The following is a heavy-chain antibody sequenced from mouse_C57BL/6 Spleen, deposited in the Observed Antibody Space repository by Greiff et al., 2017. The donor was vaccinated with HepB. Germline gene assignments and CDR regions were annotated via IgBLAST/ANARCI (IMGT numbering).Heavy chain of an antibody. D-gene: IGHD2-3*01. V-gene: IGHV1-62-2*01. CDR2: FYPGSGSI. Sequence: QVQLQQSGAELVKPGASVKLSCKASGYTFTEYTIHWVKQRSGQGLEWIGWFYPGSGSIKYNEKFKDKATLTADKSSSTAYMELSRLTSEDSAVYVCARHEDRGDGYFYAMDYWGQGTTVTVSS. CDR3: ARHEDRGDGYFYAMDY. CDR1: GYTFTEYT. J-gene: IGHJ4*01.